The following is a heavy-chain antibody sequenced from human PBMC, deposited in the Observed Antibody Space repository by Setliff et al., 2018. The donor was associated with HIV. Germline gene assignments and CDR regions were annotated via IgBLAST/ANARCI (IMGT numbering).Heavy chain of an antibody. J-gene: IGHJ5*02. CDR2: IIPMLGVA. Sequence: SVKVSCKASGGTFSSYPISWVRQAPGQGLEWMGGIIPMLGVANYAQKFQGRVTITADESTSTTYMDLSSLRSEDTAVYYCARVHRGYYDSSGSLGFDTWGQGTLVTVSS. D-gene: IGHD3-22*01. CDR3: ARVHRGYYDSSGSLGFDT. CDR1: GGTFSSYP. V-gene: IGHV1-69*10.